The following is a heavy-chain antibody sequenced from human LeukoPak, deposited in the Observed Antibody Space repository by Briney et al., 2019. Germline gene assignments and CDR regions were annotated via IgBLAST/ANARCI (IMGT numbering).Heavy chain of an antibody. Sequence: PSETLSLTCAVYGGSFSGYYWSWVRQPPGKGLEWIGEINHRGSTNYNRSLKSRVTISVDTSKNQFSLKLSSVTAADTAVYFCARGPYSYDSSGAFDIWGQGTMVTVSS. D-gene: IGHD3-22*01. CDR3: ARGPYSYDSSGAFDI. V-gene: IGHV4-34*01. CDR1: GGSFSGYY. J-gene: IGHJ3*02. CDR2: INHRGST.